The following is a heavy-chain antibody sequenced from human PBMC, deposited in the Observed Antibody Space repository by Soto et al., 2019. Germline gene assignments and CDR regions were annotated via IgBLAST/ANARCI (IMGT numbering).Heavy chain of an antibody. V-gene: IGHV4-59*01. Sequence: SETLSLTCTVSGGSISSYYWSWIRQPPGKGLEWIGYIYYSGSTNYNPSLKSRVTISVDTSKNQFSLKLSSVTAADTAVYYCARVYYYDSSGYFRPADAFDIWGQGTRVTVSS. CDR1: GGSISSYY. CDR2: IYYSGST. D-gene: IGHD3-22*01. CDR3: ARVYYYDSSGYFRPADAFDI. J-gene: IGHJ3*02.